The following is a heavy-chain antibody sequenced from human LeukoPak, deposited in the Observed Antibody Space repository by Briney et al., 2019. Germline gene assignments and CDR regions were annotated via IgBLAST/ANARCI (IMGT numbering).Heavy chain of an antibody. Sequence: ASVKVSCKGSGYTLTELSMHWVGQAPGKGVEWMGGFDPEDGETIYAQKFQGRVTMTEDTSTDTAYMELSSLRSEDTAVYYCATDLGGDMTFDPWGQGTLVTVSS. CDR3: ATDLGGDMTFDP. V-gene: IGHV1-24*01. J-gene: IGHJ5*02. CDR2: FDPEDGET. D-gene: IGHD3-16*01. CDR1: GYTLTELS.